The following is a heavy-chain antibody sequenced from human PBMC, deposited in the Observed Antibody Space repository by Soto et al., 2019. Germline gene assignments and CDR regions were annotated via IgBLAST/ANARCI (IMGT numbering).Heavy chain of an antibody. CDR2: ISWKGDRV. J-gene: IGHJ3*01. V-gene: IGHV3-9*01. CDR3: VRDTYYDFWSGPGGPFDL. CDR1: GFKFEDQA. D-gene: IGHD3-3*01. Sequence: GGSLRRSCVASGFKFEDQAMHWVRQAPGKGLEWVSGISWKGDRVGYADSVKGRFTISRDNVKNSLVLQMNSLRAEDTAFYFCVRDTYYDFWSGPGGPFDLWGPGTMVTVSS.